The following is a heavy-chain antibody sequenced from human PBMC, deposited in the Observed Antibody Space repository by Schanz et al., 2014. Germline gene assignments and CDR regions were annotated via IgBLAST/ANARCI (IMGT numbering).Heavy chain of an antibody. CDR1: GFTFSSYA. Sequence: EVQLLESGGGLVQPGGSLRLSCAASGFTFSSYAMSWVRQAPGKGLEWVSAISGSGGSTYYADSVKGRFTISRDNSKNTLYLQMNSLRAEDTAVYFCAKDLGVDCGDGCFNWYFDLSGRGTLVTVSS. D-gene: IGHD2-21*02. V-gene: IGHV3-23*01. CDR3: AKDLGVDCGDGCFNWYFDL. J-gene: IGHJ2*01. CDR2: ISGSGGST.